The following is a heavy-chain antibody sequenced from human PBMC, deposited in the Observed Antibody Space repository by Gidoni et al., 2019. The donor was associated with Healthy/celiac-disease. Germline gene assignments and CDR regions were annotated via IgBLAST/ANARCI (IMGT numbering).Heavy chain of an antibody. Sequence: QVQLQQWGAGLLKPSETLSLTCAVYGGSFSGYYWSWIRQPPGKGLEWIGKINHSGSTNYNPSLKSRVTISVDTSKNQFSLKLSSVTAADTAVYYCARGGRGYYPAPRLYYFDYWGQGTLVTVSS. J-gene: IGHJ4*02. CDR2: INHSGST. CDR1: GGSFSGYY. CDR3: ARGGRGYYPAPRLYYFDY. D-gene: IGHD3-3*01. V-gene: IGHV4-34*01.